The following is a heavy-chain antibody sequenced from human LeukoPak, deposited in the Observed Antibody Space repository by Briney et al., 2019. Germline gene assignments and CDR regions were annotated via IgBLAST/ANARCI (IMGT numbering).Heavy chain of an antibody. J-gene: IGHJ4*02. CDR2: INPNSGGT. V-gene: IGHV1-2*06. CDR1: GYTFTGYY. Sequence: GASVKVSCKASGYTFTGYYMHWVRQAPGQGLEWMGRINPNSGGTNYAQKFQGRVTMTRDTSISTAYMELSRLRSDDTAVYYCARALGYCSGGSCYSFGYWGQGTLVTVSS. CDR3: ARALGYCSGGSCYSFGY. D-gene: IGHD2-15*01.